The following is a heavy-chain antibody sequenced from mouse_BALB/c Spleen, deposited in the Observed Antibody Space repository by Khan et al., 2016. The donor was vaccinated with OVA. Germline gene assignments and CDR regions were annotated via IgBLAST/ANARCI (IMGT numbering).Heavy chain of an antibody. V-gene: IGHV5-6-5*01. CDR2: ISSGGSS. CDR1: GFTFSTYA. J-gene: IGHJ2*01. Sequence: EVQLQESGGDSVKPGGSLKLSCAVSGFTFSTYAMSWVRQTPEKRLEWVASISSGGSSYYPDSVKGRFTISRDNARNIVYLQMTSLRSEDMAMYYGAREAYRYDEYYFDYWGQGTTLTVSS. CDR3: AREAYRYDEYYFDY. D-gene: IGHD2-14*01.